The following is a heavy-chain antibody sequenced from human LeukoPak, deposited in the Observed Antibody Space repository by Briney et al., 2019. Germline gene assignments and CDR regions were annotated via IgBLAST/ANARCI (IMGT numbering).Heavy chain of an antibody. Sequence: GGSLRLSCAASGFTFSSYAMSWVRQAPGKGLEWVSAISGSGGSTYYADSVKGRFTISRVNSKNTLYLQMNSLRAEDTAVYYCAKDKVVRVTMVRADYWGQGTLVTVSS. CDR2: ISGSGGST. D-gene: IGHD3-10*01. V-gene: IGHV3-23*01. CDR1: GFTFSSYA. CDR3: AKDKVVRVTMVRADY. J-gene: IGHJ4*02.